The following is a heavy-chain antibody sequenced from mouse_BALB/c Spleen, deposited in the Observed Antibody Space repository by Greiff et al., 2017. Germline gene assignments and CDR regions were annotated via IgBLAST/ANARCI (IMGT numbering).Heavy chain of an antibody. CDR3: ARDDYDDAMDY. V-gene: IGHV7-1*02. D-gene: IGHD2-4*01. CDR1: GFTFSDFY. J-gene: IGHJ4*01. Sequence: EVKVVESGGGLVQPGGSLRLSCATSGFTFSDFYMEWVRQPPGKRLEWIAASRNKANDYTTEYSASVKGRFIVSRDTSQSILYLQMNALRAEDTAIYYCARDDYDDAMDYWGQGTSVTVSS. CDR2: SRNKANDYTT.